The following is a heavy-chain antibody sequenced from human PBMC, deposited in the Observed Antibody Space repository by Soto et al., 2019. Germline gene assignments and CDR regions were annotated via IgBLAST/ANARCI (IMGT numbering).Heavy chain of an antibody. CDR2: INPNSGGT. CDR1: GYTFTGYY. J-gene: IGHJ6*02. CDR3: ATAYSSSSNISYYYYYGMDV. D-gene: IGHD6-6*01. V-gene: IGHV1-2*04. Sequence: ASVKVSCKASGYTFTGYYMHWVRQAPGQGLEWMGWINPNSGGTNYAQKFQGWVTMTRDTSISTAYMELSRLRSDDTAVYYCATAYSSSSNISYYYYYGMDVWG.